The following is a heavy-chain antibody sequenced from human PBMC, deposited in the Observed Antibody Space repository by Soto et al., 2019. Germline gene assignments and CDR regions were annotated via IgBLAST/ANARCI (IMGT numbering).Heavy chain of an antibody. J-gene: IGHJ4*02. CDR3: AKGGRDYYASSGYYSFDY. CDR2: ISGSGGST. V-gene: IGHV3-23*01. Sequence: PGGSLRLSCAASGFTFSSYAMSWVLQASGKGLEWVSAISGSGGSTYYADSVKGRFTISRDNCKNTMYLQMNSLRAEDPAVYYCAKGGRDYYASSGYYSFDYCGQGTLVTASS. D-gene: IGHD3-22*01. CDR1: GFTFSSYA.